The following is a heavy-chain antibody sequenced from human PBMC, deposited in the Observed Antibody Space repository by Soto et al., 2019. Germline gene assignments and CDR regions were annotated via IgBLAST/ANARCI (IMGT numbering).Heavy chain of an antibody. D-gene: IGHD2-2*01. Sequence: EVQLVESGGGLVQPGRSLRLSCAASGFTFDDYAMHWVRQAPGKGLEWVSGISWNSGSIGYADSVKGRFTSSRDNAKNSLYLQMNSLRAEDTALYYCAKGPATPACWYFDLWGRGTLVTVSS. V-gene: IGHV3-9*01. CDR3: AKGPATPACWYFDL. J-gene: IGHJ2*01. CDR1: GFTFDDYA. CDR2: ISWNSGSI.